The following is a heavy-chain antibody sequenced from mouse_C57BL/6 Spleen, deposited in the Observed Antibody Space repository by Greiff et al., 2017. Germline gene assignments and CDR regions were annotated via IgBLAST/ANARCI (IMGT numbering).Heavy chain of an antibody. D-gene: IGHD3-2*02. CDR2: ISDGGSYT. CDR3: ARQLRLRSAMDY. J-gene: IGHJ4*01. CDR1: GFTFSSYA. V-gene: IGHV5-4*01. Sequence: EVQGVESGGGLVTPGGSLKLSCAASGFTFSSYAMSWVRQTPEKRLEWVATISDGGSYTYYPDNVKGRFTISRDNAKNNLYLQMSHLKSEDTAMYYCARQLRLRSAMDYWGQGTSVTVSS.